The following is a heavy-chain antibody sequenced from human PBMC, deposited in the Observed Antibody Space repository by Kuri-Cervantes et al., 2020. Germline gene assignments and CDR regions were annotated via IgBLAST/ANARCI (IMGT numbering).Heavy chain of an antibody. CDR2: INPNFNTT. D-gene: IGHD3-3*01. CDR3: ARVPPYNFWRAMNFNWFDP. V-gene: IGHV1-69*06. J-gene: IGHJ5*02. CDR1: GDTFNSYA. Sequence: SVKVSCKAPGDTFNSYAINWVRQATGQGLEWMGGINPNFNTTTYAQNFQGRFTITANKSTSTAYMELSSLRSEYTAVYYCARVPPYNFWRAMNFNWFDPWGQGTMVTVSS.